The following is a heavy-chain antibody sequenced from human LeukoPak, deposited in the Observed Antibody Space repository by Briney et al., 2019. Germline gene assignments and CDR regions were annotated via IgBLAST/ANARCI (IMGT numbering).Heavy chain of an antibody. Sequence: GGSLRLSCAASGFTFSSYSMNWVRQAPGKGLEWVSSSRVDNGGAYYGDSVKGRFTISRDNSQNTLDLQMNGLRAEDTAIYYCAKGSCGADVCFYFYYMHVWGKGTTVTVSS. D-gene: IGHD2-21*02. CDR2: SRVDNGGA. CDR3: AKGSCGADVCFYFYYMHV. V-gene: IGHV3-23*01. J-gene: IGHJ6*03. CDR1: GFTFSSYS.